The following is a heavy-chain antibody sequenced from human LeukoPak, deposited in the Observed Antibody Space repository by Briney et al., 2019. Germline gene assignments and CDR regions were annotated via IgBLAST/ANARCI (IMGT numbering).Heavy chain of an antibody. J-gene: IGHJ4*02. D-gene: IGHD6-13*01. CDR1: EFIFSGYW. V-gene: IGHV3-7*01. Sequence: GGSLRLSCAASEFIFSGYWMNWVRQAPGKGLEWVANIKQDGSEKQYVDSVRGRFTISRDNAKNSLYLQLNSLRVEDTAVYYCARDGFVGAADYWGQGTLVTVSS. CDR3: ARDGFVGAADY. CDR2: IKQDGSEK.